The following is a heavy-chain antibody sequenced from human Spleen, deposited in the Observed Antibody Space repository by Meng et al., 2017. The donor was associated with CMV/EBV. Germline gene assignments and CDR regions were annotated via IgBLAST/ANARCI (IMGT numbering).Heavy chain of an antibody. V-gene: IGHV4-61*08. D-gene: IGHD1-26*01. CDR3: ARGEAFDC. CDR2: ISYSGST. J-gene: IGHJ4*02. Sequence: SETLSLTCTVSGGSISSGDYYWSWIRQPPGKGLEWIGYISYSGSTNYNPSLKSRVTISLDTSRNQFSLNLSSVTAADTAIYYCARGEAFDCWGQGTLVTVSS. CDR1: GGSISSGDYY.